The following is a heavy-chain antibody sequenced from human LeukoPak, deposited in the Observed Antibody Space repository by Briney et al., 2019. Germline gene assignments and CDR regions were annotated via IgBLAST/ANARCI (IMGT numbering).Heavy chain of an antibody. D-gene: IGHD6-19*01. CDR3: ARDLYSSGWYGNFDY. V-gene: IGHV3-9*01. CDR1: GFTIHDHA. J-gene: IGHJ4*02. CDR2: IDWNSGRI. Sequence: PGRSLRLSCVGSGFTIHDHAMHWVRQAPGKGLEWVSGIDWNSGRIGYADSVKGRFTISRDNSKNTLYLQMNSLRAEDTAVYYCARDLYSSGWYGNFDYWGQGTLVTVSS.